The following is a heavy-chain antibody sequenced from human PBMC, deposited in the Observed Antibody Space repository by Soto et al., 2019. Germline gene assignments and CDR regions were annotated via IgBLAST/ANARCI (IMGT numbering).Heavy chain of an antibody. CDR1: GFTFNTYA. V-gene: IGHV3-23*01. Sequence: GGSLRLSCAASGFTFNTYAMTWVRQAPGKGLEWVSLISESGDGTYYADSVKGRFTISRDNSQRTLNLQMNSLRAEDTAVYYCAKNGDFWSWGMDVWGQGKKVNVSX. J-gene: IGHJ6*01. D-gene: IGHD3-3*01. CDR3: AKNGDFWSWGMDV. CDR2: ISESGDGT.